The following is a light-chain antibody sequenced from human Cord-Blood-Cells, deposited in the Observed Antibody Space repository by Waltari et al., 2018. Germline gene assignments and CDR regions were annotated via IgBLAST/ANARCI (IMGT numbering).Light chain of an antibody. CDR1: QSVSSSY. J-gene: IGKJ3*01. Sequence: EIVLTPSPGTLSLSPGERATFSCRASQSVSSSYLAWYQQKPGQAPRLLIYGASSRATGIPDRFSGSGSGTDFTLTISRLEPEDFAVYYCQQYGSSPFTFGPGTKVDIK. CDR2: GAS. CDR3: QQYGSSPFT. V-gene: IGKV3-20*01.